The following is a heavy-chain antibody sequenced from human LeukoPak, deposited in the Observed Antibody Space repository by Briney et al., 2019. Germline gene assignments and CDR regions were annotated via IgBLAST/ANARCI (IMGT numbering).Heavy chain of an antibody. V-gene: IGHV1-46*01. Sequence: GASVKVSCKASGYTFTSYYIHWVRQAPGQGLEWMGIINPSGGSTSYAQKFQGRVTMTRDTSTSTVYMELSSLRSEDTAVYYCAKTDRDGGVFDIWGQGTMVTVSS. J-gene: IGHJ3*02. CDR3: AKTDRDGGVFDI. CDR1: GYTFTSYY. D-gene: IGHD1-1*01. CDR2: INPSGGST.